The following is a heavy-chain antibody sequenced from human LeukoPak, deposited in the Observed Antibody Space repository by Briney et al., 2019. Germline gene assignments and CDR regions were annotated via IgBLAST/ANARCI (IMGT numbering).Heavy chain of an antibody. D-gene: IGHD3-16*02. CDR3: ASSYDYAWGSYRYSSYYFDY. V-gene: IGHV4-59*01. CDR2: IYYSGST. CDR1: GGSISSYY. Sequence: SETLSLTCTVSGGSISSYYWSWIRQPPGKGLEWIGYIYYSGSTNYNPSLKSRVTISVDTSKNQFSLKLSSVTAADTAVYYCASSYDYAWGSYRYSSYYFDYWGQGTLVTISS. J-gene: IGHJ4*02.